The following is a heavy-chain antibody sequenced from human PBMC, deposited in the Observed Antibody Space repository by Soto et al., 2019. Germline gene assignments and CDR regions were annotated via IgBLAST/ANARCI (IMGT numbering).Heavy chain of an antibody. J-gene: IGHJ4*02. CDR2: ISSSSSTI. CDR3: AGSHYYGSGSYSY. D-gene: IGHD3-10*01. CDR1: GFTFSSYS. Sequence: GGSLRLSCAASGFTFSSYSMNWVRQAPGKGLEWVSYISSSSSTIYYADSVKGRFTISGDNAKNSLYLQMNSLRDEDTAVYYCAGSHYYGSGSYSYWGQGTLVTVSS. V-gene: IGHV3-48*02.